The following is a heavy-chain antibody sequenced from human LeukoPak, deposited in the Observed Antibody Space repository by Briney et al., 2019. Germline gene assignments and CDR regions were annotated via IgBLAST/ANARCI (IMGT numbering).Heavy chain of an antibody. Sequence: ASVKVSCKASGYTFTGYYIHWVRQAPGQGLEWMGWTNPNSGGTNYAQKFQGRVTITRNTSISTAYMELSSLRSEDTAVYYCARGWRCTNGVCYPLDYWGQGTLVTVSS. CDR2: TNPNSGGT. CDR3: ARGWRCTNGVCYPLDY. V-gene: IGHV1-2*02. CDR1: GYTFTGYY. D-gene: IGHD2-8*01. J-gene: IGHJ4*02.